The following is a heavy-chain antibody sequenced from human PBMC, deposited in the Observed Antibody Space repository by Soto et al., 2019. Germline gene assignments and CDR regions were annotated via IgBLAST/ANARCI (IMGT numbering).Heavy chain of an antibody. CDR3: ARGQRALITYGPFDP. D-gene: IGHD4-17*01. V-gene: IGHV3-23*01. J-gene: IGHJ5*02. CDR1: GFTLSSYA. Sequence: PGGSLRLSXAASGFTLSSYAMSWVRQAPGKGLEWVSTFSGTGGYTYYADSVKGRFTISRDDSKNTLFLHMNSLRAADTAVYYCARGQRALITYGPFDPWGQGTLVTVSS. CDR2: FSGTGGYT.